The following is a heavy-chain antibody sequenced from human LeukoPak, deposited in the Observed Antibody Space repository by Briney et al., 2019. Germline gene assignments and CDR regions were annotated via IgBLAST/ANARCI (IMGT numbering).Heavy chain of an antibody. D-gene: IGHD1-1*01. CDR3: ARSPTFFDY. CDR1: GGTFSSYA. J-gene: IGHJ4*02. CDR2: IYPGDSDT. Sequence: ASVKVSCKASGGTFSSYAISWVRQAPGQGLEWMGIIYPGDSDTRYSPSFQGQVTISADKSISTAYLQWSSLKASDTAMYYCARSPTFFDYWGQGTLVTVSS. V-gene: IGHV5-51*01.